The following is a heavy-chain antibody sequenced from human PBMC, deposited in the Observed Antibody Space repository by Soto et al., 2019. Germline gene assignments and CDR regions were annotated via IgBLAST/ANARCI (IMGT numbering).Heavy chain of an antibody. J-gene: IGHJ6*02. CDR1: GCTFSSHS. CDR2: IIPIFGPA. D-gene: IGHD1-1*01. CDR3: ATGSFTSTGGRIGYHYNAMDV. V-gene: IGHV1-69*13. Sequence: SVKVSCKSSGCTFSSHSINWVRQAPGQGLEWMGGIIPIFGPANFAKKFQGRVTITADESTTTAYMELSSLTSEDTAVYYCATGSFTSTGGRIGYHYNAMDVWGQGTTVTVSS.